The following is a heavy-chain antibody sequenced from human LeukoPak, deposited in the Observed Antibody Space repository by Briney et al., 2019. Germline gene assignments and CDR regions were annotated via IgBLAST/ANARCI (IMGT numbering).Heavy chain of an antibody. Sequence: ASVKVSCKASGYTFTSYYMHWVRQAPGQGLEWMGIINPSGGSTSYAQKFQGRVTMTRDTSTSTVYMELSSLRSEDTAVYYCARDHIVGATTSVYFQHWGQGTLVTVSS. D-gene: IGHD1-26*01. J-gene: IGHJ1*01. CDR2: INPSGGST. CDR3: ARDHIVGATTSVYFQH. V-gene: IGHV1-46*01. CDR1: GYTFTSYY.